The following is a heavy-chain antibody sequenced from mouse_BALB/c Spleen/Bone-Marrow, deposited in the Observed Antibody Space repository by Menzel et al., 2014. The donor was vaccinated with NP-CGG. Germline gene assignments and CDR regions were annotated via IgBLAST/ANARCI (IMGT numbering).Heavy chain of an antibody. V-gene: IGHV14-3*02. CDR3: ATMITDWYFDV. CDR2: IDPANGNT. CDR1: GFNIKDTY. J-gene: IGHJ1*01. Sequence: VHVKQSGAELVKPGASVKLSCTASGFNIKDTYMHWVKQRPEQGLEWIGRIDPANGNTKYDPKFQGKATITADTSSNTAYPQLSSLTSEDTAVYYCATMITDWYFDVWGAGTTVTVSS. D-gene: IGHD2-4*01.